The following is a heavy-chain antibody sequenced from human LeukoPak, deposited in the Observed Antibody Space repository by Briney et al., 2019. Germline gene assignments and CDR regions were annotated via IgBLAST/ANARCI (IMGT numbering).Heavy chain of an antibody. V-gene: IGHV4-61*05. CDR3: ARHIDGWSRRPFDF. J-gene: IGHJ4*02. D-gene: IGHD6-19*01. Sequence: SETLPLTCSVSGGSISSSSYYWRSIPRPPGEGLEWIGYIYYSGSTNYNPSLKSRVTISVDTSNNQFSLKLSSVTAADTAVYYCARHIDGWSRRPFDFWGQGTLVTVSS. CDR2: IYYSGST. CDR1: GGSISSSSYY.